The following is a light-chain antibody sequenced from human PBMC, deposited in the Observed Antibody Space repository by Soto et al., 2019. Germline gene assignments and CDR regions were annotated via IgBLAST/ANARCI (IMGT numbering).Light chain of an antibody. J-gene: IGKJ5*01. CDR3: QQYGSSPPFT. V-gene: IGKV3-20*01. Sequence: EIVLTQSPGTVSLSPGERATLSCRASQSVSSTYLAWYQQKPGQAPRLLIYGASNRATGIPDRFSGSGSGTDFTLTISRLEPEDFAVYYCQQYGSSPPFTFGQGTRLEIK. CDR2: GAS. CDR1: QSVSSTY.